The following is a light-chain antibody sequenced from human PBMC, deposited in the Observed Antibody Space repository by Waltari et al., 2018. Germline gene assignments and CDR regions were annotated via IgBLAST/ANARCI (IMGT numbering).Light chain of an antibody. CDR1: QSVSTS. Sequence: EIELTQSPATLSLSPGERAPLSCSASQSVSTSLAWYQQKHDQAPRLLIHDASNRATGNPARLSGSGSETDFTITIGNLEREGFAVDYCQQHGKWPLSFGGGTKVGI. J-gene: IGKJ4*01. CDR3: QQHGKWPLS. CDR2: DAS. V-gene: IGKV3-11*01.